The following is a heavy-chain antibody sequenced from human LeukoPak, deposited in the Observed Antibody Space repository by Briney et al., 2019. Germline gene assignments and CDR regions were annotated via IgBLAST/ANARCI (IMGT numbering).Heavy chain of an antibody. V-gene: IGHV1-8*01. CDR3: ARGQYGGDGMDV. CDR1: GYTFTSYD. D-gene: IGHD3-10*01. Sequence: GASVKVSCKASGYTFTSYDINWVRQAPGQGLEWMGWMNPNSGNTVYAQKFQGRVTMTRNTSISTAYMELSSLRSEDTAVYYCARGQYGGDGMDVWGQGTTVTVSS. CDR2: MNPNSGNT. J-gene: IGHJ6*02.